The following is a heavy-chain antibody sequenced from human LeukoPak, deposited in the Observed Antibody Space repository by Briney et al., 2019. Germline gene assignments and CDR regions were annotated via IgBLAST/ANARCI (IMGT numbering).Heavy chain of an antibody. V-gene: IGHV5-51*01. Sequence: GEALEISWKSSGYRFTCYLIGLGRQMPGKGLELVGIIYPGDSDTRYSPSYEGQVTSSADKSISTSKLQWSRLKASDTAMYYCARTRRNYYDTSGPFDYWGQGTLVTVSS. CDR2: IYPGDSDT. J-gene: IGHJ4*02. CDR3: ARTRRNYYDTSGPFDY. CDR1: GYRFTCYL. D-gene: IGHD3-22*01.